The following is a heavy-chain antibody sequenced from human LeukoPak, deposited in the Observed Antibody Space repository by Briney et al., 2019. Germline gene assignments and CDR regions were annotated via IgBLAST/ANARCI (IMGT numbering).Heavy chain of an antibody. CDR3: ARVVVRGVINGGPDFDY. CDR1: GYTLTGYY. J-gene: IGHJ4*02. V-gene: IGHV1-2*02. Sequence: VSVKVSCKASGYTLTGYYMHWVRQAPGQGLEWMGWINPNSGGTNYAQKFQGRVTMTRDTSISTAYMELSRLRSDATAVYYCARVVVRGVINGGPDFDYWGQGTLVTVSS. D-gene: IGHD3-10*01. CDR2: INPNSGGT.